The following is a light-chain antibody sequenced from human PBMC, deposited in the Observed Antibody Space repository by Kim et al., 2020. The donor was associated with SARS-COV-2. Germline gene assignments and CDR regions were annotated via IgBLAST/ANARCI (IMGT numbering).Light chain of an antibody. CDR3: QQYYSTPWT. J-gene: IGKJ1*01. CDR1: QSVLYSSNNKNY. Sequence: AHINCKSSQSVLYSSNNKNYLTWYQQKPGQPPKLLIYWASTRESGVPDRFSGSGSGTDFTLTISSLQAEDVAIYYCQQYYSTPWTFGQGTKVDIK. V-gene: IGKV4-1*01. CDR2: WAS.